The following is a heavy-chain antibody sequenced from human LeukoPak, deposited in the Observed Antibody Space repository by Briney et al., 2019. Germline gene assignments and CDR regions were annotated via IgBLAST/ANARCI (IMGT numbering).Heavy chain of an antibody. CDR3: AKSDYYYYYGMDV. Sequence: GGSLRLSCAASGFTLSSYAMSWVRQAPGKGLEWVSAISGSGGSTYYADSVKGRFTISRDNSKNTLYLQMNSLRAEDTAVYYCAKSDYYYYYGMDVWGKGPTVTVSS. V-gene: IGHV3-23*01. CDR1: GFTLSSYA. J-gene: IGHJ6*04. CDR2: ISGSGGST.